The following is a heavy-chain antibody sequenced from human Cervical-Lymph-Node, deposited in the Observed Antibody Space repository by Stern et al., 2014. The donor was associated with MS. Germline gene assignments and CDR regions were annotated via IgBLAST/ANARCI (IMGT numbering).Heavy chain of an antibody. D-gene: IGHD6-19*01. CDR1: GYSISSSNW. V-gene: IGHV4-28*01. Sequence: QVQLVQSGPGLVKPSDTLSLTCAVSGYSISSSNWWGWIRQPPGKGLEWIGYIYYSGSTYYNPSLKSRVTMSVDTSKNQFSLKRRSVTAVDTAVYYCARLTAVAGTNWYFDLWGRGTLVTVSS. CDR3: ARLTAVAGTNWYFDL. J-gene: IGHJ2*01. CDR2: IYYSGST.